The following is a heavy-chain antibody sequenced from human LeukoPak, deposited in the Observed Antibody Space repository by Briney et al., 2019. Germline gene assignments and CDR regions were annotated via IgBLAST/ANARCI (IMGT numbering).Heavy chain of an antibody. CDR1: GYPFSGSD. CDR3: AKTTGGWPRFFDH. J-gene: IGHJ4*02. Sequence: GGPLRLSCAASGYPFSGSDIHWVRQAPGKGLEWVAFVSHEGSSKFYAESVKGRFGISRDNSKSTTYLQMNGLRADDTAVYYCAKTTGGWPRFFDHWGQGTLVAVSS. CDR2: VSHEGSSK. D-gene: IGHD6-19*01. V-gene: IGHV3-30*18.